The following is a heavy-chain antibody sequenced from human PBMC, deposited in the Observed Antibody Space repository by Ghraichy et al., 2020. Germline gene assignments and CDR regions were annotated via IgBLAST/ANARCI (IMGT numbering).Heavy chain of an antibody. V-gene: IGHV4-34*01. J-gene: IGHJ4*02. D-gene: IGHD3-22*01. Sequence: GSLRLSCAVYGGSFSGYYWSWIRQPPGKGLEWIGEINHSGSTNYNPSLKSRVTISVDTSKNQFSLKLSSVTAADTAVYYCARTRKRGMIVVVIPPHYFDYWGQGTLVTVSS. CDR2: INHSGST. CDR3: ARTRKRGMIVVVIPPHYFDY. CDR1: GGSFSGYY.